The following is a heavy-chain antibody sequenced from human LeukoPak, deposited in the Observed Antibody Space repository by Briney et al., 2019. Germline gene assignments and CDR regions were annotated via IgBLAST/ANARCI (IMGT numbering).Heavy chain of an antibody. CDR3: ARTYYDFWSGYYPPPYYFDY. CDR1: GGSISSSSYY. Sequence: SETLSLTCTVSGGSISSSSYYWGWIRQPPGKGLEWIGSIYYSGSTYYNPSPKSRVTISVDTSKNQFSLKLSSVTAADTAVYYCARTYYDFWSGYYPPPYYFDYWGQGTLVTVSS. CDR2: IYYSGST. J-gene: IGHJ4*02. V-gene: IGHV4-39*01. D-gene: IGHD3-3*01.